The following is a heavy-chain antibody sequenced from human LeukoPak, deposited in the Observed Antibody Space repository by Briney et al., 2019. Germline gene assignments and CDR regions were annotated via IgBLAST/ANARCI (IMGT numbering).Heavy chain of an antibody. CDR3: ARDGTYYYGSGSYYPWFDP. D-gene: IGHD3-10*01. CDR2: IYYSGST. J-gene: IGHJ5*02. CDR1: GGSFSGYY. Sequence: SETLSLTCAVYGGSFSGYYWSWIRQPPGKGLEWIGSIYYSGSTYYNPSLKSRVTISVDTSKNQFSLKLSSVTAADTAVYYCARDGTYYYGSGSYYPWFDPWGQGTLVTVSS. V-gene: IGHV4-34*01.